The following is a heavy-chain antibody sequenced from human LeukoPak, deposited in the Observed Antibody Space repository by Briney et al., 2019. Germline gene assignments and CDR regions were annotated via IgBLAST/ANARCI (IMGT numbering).Heavy chain of an antibody. CDR1: GYTFTGYY. Sequence: ASVKVSCKASGYTFTGYYMHWVRQAPGQGLEWMGWISAYNGNTNYAQKLQGRVTMTTDTSTSTAYMELRSLRSDDTAVYCCARATEVAAPDLDYWGQGTLVTVSS. CDR3: ARATEVAAPDLDY. D-gene: IGHD6-19*01. CDR2: ISAYNGNT. J-gene: IGHJ4*02. V-gene: IGHV1-18*04.